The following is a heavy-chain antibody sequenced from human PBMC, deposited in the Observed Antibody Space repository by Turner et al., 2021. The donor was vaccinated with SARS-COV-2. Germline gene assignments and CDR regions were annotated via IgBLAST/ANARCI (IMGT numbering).Heavy chain of an antibody. Sequence: EVQLVETGGGLIQPGGSLRLSCAASGFTVSSNYMSWVRQAPGKGLEWVSVIYSGGSTYYADSVKGRFTISRDNSKNTVYLQMNRLRAKDTAVYYCARGSHDFWSGYYPSYFDYWGQGTLVTVSS. CDR3: ARGSHDFWSGYYPSYFDY. CDR2: IYSGGST. V-gene: IGHV3-53*02. CDR1: GFTVSSNY. D-gene: IGHD3-3*01. J-gene: IGHJ4*02.